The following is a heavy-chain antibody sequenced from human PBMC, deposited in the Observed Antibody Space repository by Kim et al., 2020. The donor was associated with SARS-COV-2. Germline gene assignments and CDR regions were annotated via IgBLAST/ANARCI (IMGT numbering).Heavy chain of an antibody. J-gene: IGHJ6*02. V-gene: IGHV4-34*01. D-gene: IGHD4-17*01. CDR3: ARGKAVTTFYYYYYGMDV. CDR1: GGSFRGYY. Sequence: SETLSLTCAVYGGSFRGYYWSWIRQPPGKGLEWLGEINHSGSTNYNPSLKSRVTISVATSKNQFSLKLSSVTAAATAVYYCARGKAVTTFYYYYYGMDVWGQGTTVTVSS. CDR2: INHSGST.